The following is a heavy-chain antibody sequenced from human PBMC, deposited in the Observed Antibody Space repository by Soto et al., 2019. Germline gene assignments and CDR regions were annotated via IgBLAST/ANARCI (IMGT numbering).Heavy chain of an antibody. J-gene: IGHJ5*02. CDR1: GGSISSYY. CDR3: ARFGPYYDFWSGHLGHNWFDP. Sequence: SETLSLTCTVSGGSISSYYWSWIRQPPGKGLEWIGYIYYSGSTNYNPSLKSRVTISVDTSKNQFSLKLSSVTAADTAVYYCARFGPYYDFWSGHLGHNWFDPWGQGTLVTV. V-gene: IGHV4-59*01. D-gene: IGHD3-3*01. CDR2: IYYSGST.